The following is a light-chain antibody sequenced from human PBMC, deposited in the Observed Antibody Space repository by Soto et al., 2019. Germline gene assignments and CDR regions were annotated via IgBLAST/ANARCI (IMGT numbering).Light chain of an antibody. Sequence: DIQMTQSPSSLSASLGDRVTITCRASRDISHHLAWYQQRPGKVPRLLIYAASALEPGVPSRFIGSGSGTDFTLTITRLQPEDIATYYCQKNDTVPFTFGPGTKVDIK. J-gene: IGKJ3*01. CDR2: AAS. V-gene: IGKV1-27*01. CDR3: QKNDTVPFT. CDR1: RDISHH.